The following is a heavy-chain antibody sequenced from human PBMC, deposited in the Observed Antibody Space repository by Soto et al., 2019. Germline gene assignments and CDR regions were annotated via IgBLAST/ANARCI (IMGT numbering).Heavy chain of an antibody. Sequence: PGGSLRLSCASSGFTFSSYAMHWVRQAPGKGLEWVAVISYDGSNKYYADSVKGRFTISRDNSKNTLYLQMNSLRAEDTAVYYCASGYCTNGVCSNYFDYWGQGTLVTVSS. V-gene: IGHV3-30-3*01. J-gene: IGHJ4*02. CDR3: ASGYCTNGVCSNYFDY. CDR2: ISYDGSNK. CDR1: GFTFSSYA. D-gene: IGHD2-8*01.